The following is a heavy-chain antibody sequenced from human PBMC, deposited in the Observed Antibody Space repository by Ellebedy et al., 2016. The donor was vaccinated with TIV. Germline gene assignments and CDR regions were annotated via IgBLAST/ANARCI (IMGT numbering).Heavy chain of an antibody. D-gene: IGHD3-10*01. Sequence: PGGSLRLSCAASGFTFDRCGMSWVRQAPGKGLEWVATIRDSGTSTHYAISVEGRFTISRDNSRNMVYLKMDSLRVEDTALYYCAKEVGAQAFFDHWGQGTLVTVS. V-gene: IGHV3-23*01. J-gene: IGHJ4*02. CDR1: GFTFDRCG. CDR3: AKEVGAQAFFDH. CDR2: IRDSGTST.